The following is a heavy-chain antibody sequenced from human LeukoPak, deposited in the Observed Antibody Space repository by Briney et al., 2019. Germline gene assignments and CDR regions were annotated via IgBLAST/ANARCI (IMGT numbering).Heavy chain of an antibody. J-gene: IGHJ4*02. V-gene: IGHV3-23*01. CDR3: AKDREGITIFPHDY. D-gene: IGHD3-3*01. CDR1: GFTFNTYA. Sequence: GGSLRLSCAASGFTFNTYAMSWVRQAPGKGLEWVSTISGGGDDTYYADSVKGRFTISRDNSKNTLYLQMNSLRAEDTAVYYCAKDREGITIFPHDYWGQGTLVTVSS. CDR2: ISGGGDDT.